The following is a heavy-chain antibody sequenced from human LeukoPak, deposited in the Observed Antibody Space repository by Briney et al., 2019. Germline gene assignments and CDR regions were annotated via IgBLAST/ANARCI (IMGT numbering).Heavy chain of an antibody. D-gene: IGHD4-17*01. V-gene: IGHV4-59*01. CDR1: GASISSYY. CDR3: ARSPGTVSTY. J-gene: IGHJ4*02. CDR2: IYYSGST. Sequence: SETLSLTCTVSGASISSYYWSCIRQPPGKGLEWIGYIYYSGSTSYNPSLKSRVTISVDTSKNQFSLKLSSVTAADTAVYYCARSPGTVSTYWGQGTLVTVSS.